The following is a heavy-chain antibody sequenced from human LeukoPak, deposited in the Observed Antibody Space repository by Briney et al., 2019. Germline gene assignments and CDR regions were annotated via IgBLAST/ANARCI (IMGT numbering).Heavy chain of an antibody. V-gene: IGHV1-69*05. CDR1: GGTFSSYA. D-gene: IGHD6-13*01. J-gene: IGHJ6*03. CDR3: ARDGYSSSWYSGFHYYYMDV. Sequence: SSVKVSCKAAGGTFSSYAISWVRQPPGQGLEGMGGIIPIFGRANYAQKFQGRVTITTDESTSTAYMKLSSMRSEDTAVYYRARDGYSSSWYSGFHYYYMDVWGKGTTVTVSS. CDR2: IIPIFGRA.